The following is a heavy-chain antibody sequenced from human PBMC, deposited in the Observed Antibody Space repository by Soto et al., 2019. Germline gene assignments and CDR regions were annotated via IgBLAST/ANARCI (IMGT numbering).Heavy chain of an antibody. CDR1: GDSVSSISAA. CDR2: TYYRSKWFN. J-gene: IGHJ4*02. CDR3: AREVALAGSSFDY. D-gene: IGHD6-19*01. Sequence: SQTLSLTCAISGDSVSSISAAWNWIRQSPSRGLEWLGRTYYRSKWFNDYAVSVQGRITINPDTSKNLFSLQLKSVTPEDTAVYYCAREVALAGSSFDYWGQGTLVTVSS. V-gene: IGHV6-1*01.